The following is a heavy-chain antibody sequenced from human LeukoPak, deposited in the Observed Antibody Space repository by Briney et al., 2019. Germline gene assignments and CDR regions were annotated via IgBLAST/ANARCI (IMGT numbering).Heavy chain of an antibody. Sequence: GASVKVSCKASGGTFSSYAISWVRQAPGQGLEWMGGIIPIFGTANYAQKFQGRVTITADESTSTAYMELSSLRSEDTAVYYCAREGMGYQLPFGYWGQGTLVTVSS. CDR3: AREGMGYQLPFGY. V-gene: IGHV1-69*13. CDR1: GGTFSSYA. CDR2: IIPIFGTA. D-gene: IGHD2-2*01. J-gene: IGHJ4*02.